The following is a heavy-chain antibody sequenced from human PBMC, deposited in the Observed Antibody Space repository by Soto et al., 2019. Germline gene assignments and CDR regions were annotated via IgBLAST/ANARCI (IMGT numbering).Heavy chain of an antibody. CDR3: ARGTYDGMDV. CDR1: GFTFSSHD. V-gene: IGHV3-13*01. J-gene: IGHJ6*02. Sequence: GGSLRLSCAASGFTFSSHDMHWVRQATGKGLEWVSAIGTAGDTYYPGSVKGRFTISRETARNSLYLRMNSLRAEDTAVYYCARGTYDGMDVWGQGTTVTVSS. CDR2: IGTAGDT. D-gene: IGHD3-16*01.